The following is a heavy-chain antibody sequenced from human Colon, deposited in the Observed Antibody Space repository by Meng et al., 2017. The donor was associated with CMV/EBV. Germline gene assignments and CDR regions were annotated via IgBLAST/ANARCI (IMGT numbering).Heavy chain of an antibody. CDR1: GGSFSEYH. J-gene: IGHJ6*02. V-gene: IGHV4-34*01. CDR3: ARGRRNFGVNFYYDGMDV. D-gene: IGHD3-3*01. CDR2: VSHSVSS. Sequence: GSLRLSCDVYGGSFSEYHWNWIRQPPGKGLEWVGEVSHSVSSNYNPTLRSRLKMSADTSKKQFSLELSSVTAADTAVYFCARGRRNFGVNFYYDGMDVWGQGTTVTVSS.